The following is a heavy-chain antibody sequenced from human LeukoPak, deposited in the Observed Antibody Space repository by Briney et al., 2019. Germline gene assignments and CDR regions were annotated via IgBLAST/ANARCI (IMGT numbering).Heavy chain of an antibody. Sequence: GGSLRLSCAASGFTLSSYAMSWVRQAPGKGLEWVSAISDTGNTYHADSVKGRFTISRDSSKNTLFLQMNSLRAEDTAVYYCARDRGNQRGYYYYYMDVWGKGTTVTVSS. CDR1: GFTLSSYA. CDR3: ARDRGNQRGYYYYYMDV. D-gene: IGHD1-14*01. J-gene: IGHJ6*03. V-gene: IGHV3-23*01. CDR2: ISDTGNT.